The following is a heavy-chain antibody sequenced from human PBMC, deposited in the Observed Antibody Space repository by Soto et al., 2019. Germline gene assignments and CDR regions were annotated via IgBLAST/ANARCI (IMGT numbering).Heavy chain of an antibody. CDR1: GYSFTSYC. CDR2: IYPGDSDT. J-gene: IGHJ5*02. Sequence: GESLKSSCKGSGYSFTSYCIGLVRQMPGKGLEWMGIIYPGDSDTRYSPSFQGQVTISADKSISTAYLQWSSLKASDTAMYYCAIQGYYYDSSGYRNWFDPWGQGTLVTVSS. V-gene: IGHV5-51*01. CDR3: AIQGYYYDSSGYRNWFDP. D-gene: IGHD3-22*01.